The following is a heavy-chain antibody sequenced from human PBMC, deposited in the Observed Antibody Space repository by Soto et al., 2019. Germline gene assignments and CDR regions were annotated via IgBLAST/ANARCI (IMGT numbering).Heavy chain of an antibody. J-gene: IGHJ4*02. CDR1: GFTFSSYA. CDR3: ARLAGYSSGWYEDY. D-gene: IGHD6-19*01. V-gene: IGHV3-30-3*01. CDR2: ISYDGSNK. Sequence: QVQLVESGGGVVQPGRSLRLSCAASGFTFSSYAMHWVRQAPGKGLEWVAVISYDGSNKYCADSVKGRFTISRDNSKNTLYLQMNSLRAEDTAVYYCARLAGYSSGWYEDYWGQGTLVTVSS.